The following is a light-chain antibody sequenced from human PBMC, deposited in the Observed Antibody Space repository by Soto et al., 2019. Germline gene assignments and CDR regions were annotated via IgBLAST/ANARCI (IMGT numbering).Light chain of an antibody. CDR3: QQYNSWPRT. CDR1: QRFXSD. Sequence: IVLTKSTAKLSVSPGERATLSWKASQRFXSDFGWYKKKPGQAPRVVXSDIFTRATGVPTRISGSGSATEFTLTISSLQSEDFAAYYCQQYNSWPRTFGGGTKVDIK. V-gene: IGKV3D-15*01. CDR2: DIF. J-gene: IGKJ4*01.